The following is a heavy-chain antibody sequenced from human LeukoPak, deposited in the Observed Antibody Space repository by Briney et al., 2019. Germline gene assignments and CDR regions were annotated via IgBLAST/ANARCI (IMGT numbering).Heavy chain of an antibody. Sequence: SGPTLVKPTETLTLTCTFSGFSLRTSGVGVGWIRQPPGKALEWLALLYWDDVKCYSPSLKSRLTITKDTSKNQVVLTMTNMDPVDTATYYCAHRDLYCSSASCYSADAFDLWGQGTMVTVSS. CDR2: LYWDDVK. CDR3: AHRDLYCSSASCYSADAFDL. J-gene: IGHJ3*01. V-gene: IGHV2-5*02. D-gene: IGHD2-2*02. CDR1: GFSLRTSGVG.